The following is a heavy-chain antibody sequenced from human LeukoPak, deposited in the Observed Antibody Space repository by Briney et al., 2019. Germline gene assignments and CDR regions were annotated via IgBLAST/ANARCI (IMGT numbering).Heavy chain of an antibody. CDR1: GFTFSNYW. J-gene: IGHJ6*02. V-gene: IGHV3-7*03. Sequence: GGSLRLSCAASGFTFSNYWMSWVRQAPGKGLDWVANINQDGSEKYYVHSVKGRFTISRDNAKNSLYLQMNSLRAEDTAVYYCASMCSGGSCYNYYGMDVWGQGTTVTVSS. D-gene: IGHD2-15*01. CDR2: INQDGSEK. CDR3: ASMCSGGSCYNYYGMDV.